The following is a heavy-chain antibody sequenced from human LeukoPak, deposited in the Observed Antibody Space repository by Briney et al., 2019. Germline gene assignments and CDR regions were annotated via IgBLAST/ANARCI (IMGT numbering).Heavy chain of an antibody. D-gene: IGHD3-22*01. CDR2: ISYDGSNK. CDR1: GFTFSSYA. Sequence: GGSLRLSCAASGFTFSSYAMHWVRQAPGKGLEWVAVISYDGSNKYYADSVKGRFTISRDNSKNTLYLQMNSLRAEDTAVYYCARAGNSSGYFFYFDYWGQGTLVTVSS. CDR3: ARAGNSSGYFFYFDY. V-gene: IGHV3-30-3*01. J-gene: IGHJ4*02.